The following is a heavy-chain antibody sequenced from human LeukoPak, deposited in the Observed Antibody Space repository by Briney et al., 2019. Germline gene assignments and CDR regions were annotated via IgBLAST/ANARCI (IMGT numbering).Heavy chain of an antibody. CDR2: MNPNSSRT. CDR1: GYTLTSYD. V-gene: IGHV1-8*01. J-gene: IGHJ4*02. CDR3: TRETSSRYFDY. Sequence: ASVKVSCKASGYTLTSYDINWVRQATGQGLEWMGWMNPNSSRTGYAQNFQGRITITRNTSISTAYMELSSLRSEDTAVYYCTRETSSRYFDYWGQGTLVTVSS.